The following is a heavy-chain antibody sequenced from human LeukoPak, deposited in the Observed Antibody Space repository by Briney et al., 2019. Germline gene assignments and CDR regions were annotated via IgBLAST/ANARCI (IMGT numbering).Heavy chain of an antibody. Sequence: PSETLSLTCAVYGGSFSGYYWSWIRQPPGKGLEWIGEINHSGSTNYNPSLKSRVTISVDTSKDQFSLKLSSVTAADTAVYYCARDYSLRFLEWPYYYDSSGQRYNWFDPWGQGTLVTVSS. CDR1: GGSFSGYY. J-gene: IGHJ5*02. CDR2: INHSGST. CDR3: ARDYSLRFLEWPYYYDSSGQRYNWFDP. D-gene: IGHD3-22*01. V-gene: IGHV4-34*01.